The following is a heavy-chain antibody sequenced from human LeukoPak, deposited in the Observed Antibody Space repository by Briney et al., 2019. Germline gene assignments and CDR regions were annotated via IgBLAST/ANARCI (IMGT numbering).Heavy chain of an antibody. CDR3: AKGTLPYDSSGYYFAVWDY. CDR1: GFTFSSYA. Sequence: GGSLRLSCAASGFTFSSYAMSWVRPAPGKGLEWVSAISGSGGSTYYADSVKGRFTISRDNSKNTLYLQMNSLRAEDTAVYYCAKGTLPYDSSGYYFAVWDYWGQGTLVTVSS. V-gene: IGHV3-23*01. CDR2: ISGSGGST. J-gene: IGHJ4*02. D-gene: IGHD3-22*01.